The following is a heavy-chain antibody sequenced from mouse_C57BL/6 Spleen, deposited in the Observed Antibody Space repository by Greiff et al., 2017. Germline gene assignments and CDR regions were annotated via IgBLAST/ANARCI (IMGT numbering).Heavy chain of an antibody. D-gene: IGHD1-1*01. CDR3: AENYDGSSYGAMDY. CDR1: GFSLTSYG. J-gene: IGHJ4*01. Sequence: QVQLQQSGPGLVQPSQSLSITCTVSGFSLTSYGVHWVRQSPGKGLEWLGVIWSGGSTDYNAAFISRLSISKDNSKSQVFFKMNSLQADDTAIYYCAENYDGSSYGAMDYGGQGTSVTVSS. CDR2: IWSGGST. V-gene: IGHV2-2*01.